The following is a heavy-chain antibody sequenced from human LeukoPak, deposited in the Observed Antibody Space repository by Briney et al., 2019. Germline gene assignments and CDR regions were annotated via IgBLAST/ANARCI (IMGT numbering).Heavy chain of an antibody. CDR2: IYHRGST. D-gene: IGHD1-26*01. J-gene: IGHJ5*02. CDR3: ARSYRGGYSP. V-gene: IGHV4-38-2*02. Sequence: SETLSLTCTVSGYSIKSGDCWGWIRQPPGKGLEWIGSIYHRGSTYHNPSLKSRLIISVDTSKNQFSLKLTSVTAADTAVYYCARSYRGGYSPWGQGALVTVSS. CDR1: GYSIKSGDC.